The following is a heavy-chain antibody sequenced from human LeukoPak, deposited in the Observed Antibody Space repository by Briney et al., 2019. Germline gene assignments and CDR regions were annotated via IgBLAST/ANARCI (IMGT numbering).Heavy chain of an antibody. D-gene: IGHD6-13*01. CDR1: GFTFSSYA. J-gene: IGHJ4*02. Sequence: PGGSLRLSCAASGFTFSSYAMSWVRQAPGKGLEWVSAISGSGGSTYYADSVKGRFTISRDNSKNTLYLQMNSLRAEDTAVYYCANSERSWENSIDYWGQGTLVTVSS. V-gene: IGHV3-23*01. CDR2: ISGSGGST. CDR3: ANSERSWENSIDY.